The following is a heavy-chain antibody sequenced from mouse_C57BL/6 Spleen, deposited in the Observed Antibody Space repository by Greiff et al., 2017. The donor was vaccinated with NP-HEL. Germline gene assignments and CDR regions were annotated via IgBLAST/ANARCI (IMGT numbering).Heavy chain of an antibody. J-gene: IGHJ3*01. CDR1: GFTFSSYT. CDR2: ISGGGGNT. D-gene: IGHD1-1*01. Sequence: EVQLQESGGGLVKPGGSLKLSCAASGFTFSSYTMSWVRQTPEKRLEWVATISGGGGNTYYPDSVKGRFTISRDNAKNTLYLQMSSLRSEDTALYYCARQSHYYGSSYAWFAYWGQGTLVTVSA. CDR3: ARQSHYYGSSYAWFAY. V-gene: IGHV5-9*01.